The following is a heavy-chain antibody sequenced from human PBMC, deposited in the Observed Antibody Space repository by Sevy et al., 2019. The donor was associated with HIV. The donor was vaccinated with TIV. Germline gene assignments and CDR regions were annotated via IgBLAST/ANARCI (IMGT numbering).Heavy chain of an antibody. Sequence: GGSLRLSCTASGFTLGDYAMSWVRQAPGKGLEWVGFIRSKAYGGTTEYAASVKGRFTISRDDSKSIAYLQMNSLKTEDTAVYYCTRSRITIFGVLIPRYYYYMDVWGKGTTVTVSS. CDR2: IRSKAYGGTT. CDR1: GFTLGDYA. CDR3: TRSRITIFGVLIPRYYYYMDV. D-gene: IGHD3-3*01. J-gene: IGHJ6*03. V-gene: IGHV3-49*04.